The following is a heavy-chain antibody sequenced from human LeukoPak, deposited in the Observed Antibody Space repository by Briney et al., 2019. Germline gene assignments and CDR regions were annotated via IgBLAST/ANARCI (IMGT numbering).Heavy chain of an antibody. D-gene: IGHD2-21*02. CDR3: ARSQVTADAFDI. V-gene: IGHV4-30-4*08. Sequence: SQTLSLTCTVSGGSISSGDYYWRWIRQPPGKGLEWIGYIYYSGSTYYNPSLKSRVTISVDTSKNQFSLKLSSVTAADTAVYYCARSQVTADAFDIWGQGTMVTVSS. CDR1: GGSISSGDYY. J-gene: IGHJ3*02. CDR2: IYYSGST.